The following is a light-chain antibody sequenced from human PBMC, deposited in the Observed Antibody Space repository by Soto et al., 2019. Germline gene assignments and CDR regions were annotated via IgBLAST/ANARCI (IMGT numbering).Light chain of an antibody. V-gene: IGKV3-20*01. CDR3: QQYGSSPPYT. J-gene: IGKJ2*01. CDR2: GAY. Sequence: EIVLTQFPGTLSLSPGERATLSCRASQSVSSSSLAWYQQKPGQAPRLLIYGAYSRATGIPDRFSGSGSGTDFTLTISRLEPEDFAVYYCQQYGSSPPYTFGQGTKLEIK. CDR1: QSVSSSS.